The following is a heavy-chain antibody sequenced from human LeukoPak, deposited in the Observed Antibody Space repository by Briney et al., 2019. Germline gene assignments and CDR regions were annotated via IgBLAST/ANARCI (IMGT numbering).Heavy chain of an antibody. CDR1: GFTFSSYT. Sequence: GESLRLSCAASGFTFSSYTMNWVRQAPGKGLEWVSCISSSSYIYYADSVKGRFTISRDNAKNSLYLQMNSLRAEDTAVYYCARGIIVVVPVEGFDAFDIWGQGTMVTVSS. CDR2: ISSSSYI. V-gene: IGHV3-21*01. D-gene: IGHD2-2*01. J-gene: IGHJ3*02. CDR3: ARGIIVVVPVEGFDAFDI.